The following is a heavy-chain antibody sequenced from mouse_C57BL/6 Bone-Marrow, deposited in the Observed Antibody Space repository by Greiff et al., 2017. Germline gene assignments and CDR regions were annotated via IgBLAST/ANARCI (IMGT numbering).Heavy chain of an antibody. CDR1: GYTFTSYT. D-gene: IGHD1-1*01. CDR2: INPSSGYT. Sequence: VQLQQSGAELARPGASVKMSCKASGYTFTSYTMHWVKQRPGQGLEWIGYINPSSGYTKYNQKFKDKATLTADKSSSTAYMQLSSLTSEDSAVYYCSRYGSTWFAYWGQGTLVTVSA. CDR3: SRYGSTWFAY. V-gene: IGHV1-4*01. J-gene: IGHJ3*01.